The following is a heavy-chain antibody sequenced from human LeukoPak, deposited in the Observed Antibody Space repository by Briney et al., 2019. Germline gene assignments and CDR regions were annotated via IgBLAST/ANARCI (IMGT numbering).Heavy chain of an antibody. CDR2: ISSSGSTI. D-gene: IGHD2-15*01. CDR3: ARGGGARYCSGGSCYSDY. Sequence: GGSLRLSCAASGLTFSSYEMNWVRQAPGKGLEWVSYISSSGSTIYYADSVKGRFTISRDNAKNSLYLQMNSLRAEDTAVYYCARGGGARYCSGGSCYSDYWGQGTLVTVSS. V-gene: IGHV3-48*03. J-gene: IGHJ4*02. CDR1: GLTFSSYE.